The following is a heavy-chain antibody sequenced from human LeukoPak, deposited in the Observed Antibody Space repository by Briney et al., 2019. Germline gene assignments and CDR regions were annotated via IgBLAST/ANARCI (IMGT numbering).Heavy chain of an antibody. Sequence: GASVKVSCKASGYFFRDYYMHWVRQAPGQGLEWMGWINPSSGDANYAQKFHGRVIMTSDTSISTAYLELNRLRTDDTAIYFCARDVHDYGGNSGFGYWGQGSLVIVSS. CDR1: GYFFRDYY. J-gene: IGHJ4*01. CDR2: INPSSGDA. D-gene: IGHD4-23*01. V-gene: IGHV1-2*02. CDR3: ARDVHDYGGNSGFGY.